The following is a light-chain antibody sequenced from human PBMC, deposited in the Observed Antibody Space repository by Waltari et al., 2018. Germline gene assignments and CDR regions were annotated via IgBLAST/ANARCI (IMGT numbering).Light chain of an antibody. CDR1: ESVKNN. Sequence: DVQLIHSPSTLSASVGDSVTITCRASESVKNNLAWYQHQPGKAPKVLVHKASRLESGVASRFSGSGYGTEFTLTISSLEPDDFATYYCHQYNTLPLTFGGGTKVEIK. CDR3: HQYNTLPLT. J-gene: IGKJ4*01. V-gene: IGKV1-5*03. CDR2: KAS.